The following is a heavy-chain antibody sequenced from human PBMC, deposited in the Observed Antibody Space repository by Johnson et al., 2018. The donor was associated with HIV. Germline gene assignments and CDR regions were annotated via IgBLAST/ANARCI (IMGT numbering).Heavy chain of an antibody. CDR2: IKQDGSEK. Sequence: VQLVESGGGLVQPGGSLRLSCAASGFTFTNHYMTWVRQAPGKGLEGVANIKQDGSEKYSVDSVKGRFTISRDNAKRSLYLQMNSLRAEDTAVYYCASPPDAFDIWGQGTMVTVSS. J-gene: IGHJ3*02. CDR1: GFTFTNHY. V-gene: IGHV3-7*01. CDR3: ASPPDAFDI.